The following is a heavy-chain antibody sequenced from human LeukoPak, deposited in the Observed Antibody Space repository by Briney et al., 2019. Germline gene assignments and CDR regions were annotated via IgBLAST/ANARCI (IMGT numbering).Heavy chain of an antibody. CDR3: ASPGEPVPYDAFDI. V-gene: IGHV1-18*01. CDR2: TSAYNGNT. J-gene: IGHJ3*02. Sequence: ASVKVSCKASGYTFTSYGISWVRQAPGQGLEWMGWTSAYNGNTNYAQKLQGRVTMTTDTSTSTAYMELRSLRSDDTAVYYCASPGEPVPYDAFDIWGQGTMVTVSS. D-gene: IGHD7-27*01. CDR1: GYTFTSYG.